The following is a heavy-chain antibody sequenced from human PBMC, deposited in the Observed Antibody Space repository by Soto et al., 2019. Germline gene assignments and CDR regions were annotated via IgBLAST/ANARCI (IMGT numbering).Heavy chain of an antibody. Sequence: PSETLSLTCAFYGWSFSGYYWSWIRQPPGKGLEWIGEINHSGSTNYNPSLKSRVTISVDTSKNQFSLKLGSVTAADTAVYYCARFPPYSNYVLYYYYGMDVCGQGTTVTVSS. CDR2: INHSGST. D-gene: IGHD4-4*01. CDR3: ARFPPYSNYVLYYYYGMDV. V-gene: IGHV4-34*01. J-gene: IGHJ6*02. CDR1: GWSFSGYY.